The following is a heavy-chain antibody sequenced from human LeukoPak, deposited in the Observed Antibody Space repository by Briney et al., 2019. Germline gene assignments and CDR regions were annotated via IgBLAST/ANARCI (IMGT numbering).Heavy chain of an antibody. Sequence: ASVKVSCKASGYTFTGYYMHWVRQAPGQGLEWMGWINPNSGGTNYAQKFQGRVTMTRDTSISTAYMELSRLRSDDTAVYYCARDIVVRGGLDYWGQGTLVTVSS. J-gene: IGHJ4*02. V-gene: IGHV1-2*02. CDR1: GYTFTGYY. CDR2: INPNSGGT. CDR3: ARDIVVRGGLDY. D-gene: IGHD2-15*01.